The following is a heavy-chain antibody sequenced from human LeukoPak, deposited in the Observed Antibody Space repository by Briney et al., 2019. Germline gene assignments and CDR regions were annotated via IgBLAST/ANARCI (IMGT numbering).Heavy chain of an antibody. Sequence: GASVKVSCKASGYTFTSYGISWVRQAPGQGLEWIGWISAYNGNINYAQKLQGRVTMTTDTSTSTAYMELRSLRSDDTAVYYCARDRAVGPRGAFAIWGQGTMVTVSS. V-gene: IGHV1-18*01. CDR1: GYTFTSYG. D-gene: IGHD3-10*01. CDR3: ARDRAVGPRGAFAI. J-gene: IGHJ3*02. CDR2: ISAYNGNI.